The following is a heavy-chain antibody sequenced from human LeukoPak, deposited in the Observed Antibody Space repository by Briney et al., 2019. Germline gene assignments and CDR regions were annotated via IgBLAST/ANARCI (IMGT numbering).Heavy chain of an antibody. Sequence: SVKVSCKASGGTFSSYAISWVRQAPGQGLEWMGGIIPIFGTANYAQKFQGRVTITADKSTSTVYMEVSSLRSEDTAVYYCARVRGVGSDSFDYWGQGTLVTVSS. J-gene: IGHJ4*02. V-gene: IGHV1-69*06. CDR1: GGTFSSYA. CDR3: ARVRGVGSDSFDY. D-gene: IGHD3-10*01. CDR2: IIPIFGTA.